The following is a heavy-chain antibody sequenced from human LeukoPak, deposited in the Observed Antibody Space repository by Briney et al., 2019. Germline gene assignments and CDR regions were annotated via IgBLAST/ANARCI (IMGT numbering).Heavy chain of an antibody. CDR1: GGSISSYY. V-gene: IGHV4-59*01. CDR2: IYSNGIT. Sequence: SETLSLTCTVSGGSISSYYWSWIRQPLGKGPEWIGYIYSNGITNYNPSLKSRVTISVDTSKNQFSLKLRSVTAADTAVYYCARTTEGGYTYGYFYYYYMDVWGKGTTVTISS. CDR3: ARTTEGGYTYGYFYYYYMDV. J-gene: IGHJ6*03. D-gene: IGHD5-18*01.